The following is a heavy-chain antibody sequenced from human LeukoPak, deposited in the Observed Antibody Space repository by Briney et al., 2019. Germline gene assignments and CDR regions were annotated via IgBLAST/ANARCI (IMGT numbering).Heavy chain of an antibody. D-gene: IGHD6-6*01. CDR1: GFTFHDYA. CDR2: ISWNGGTI. V-gene: IGHV3-9*03. J-gene: IGHJ4*02. Sequence: GGSLRLSCAASGFTFHDYAMHWVRQAPGKGLEWVSGISWNGGTIDYADSVKGRFTISRDNAKNSLYLQMNSLRPEDMALYYCAKGPTYSSSSLFDYWGQGLLVAVSS. CDR3: AKGPTYSSSSLFDY.